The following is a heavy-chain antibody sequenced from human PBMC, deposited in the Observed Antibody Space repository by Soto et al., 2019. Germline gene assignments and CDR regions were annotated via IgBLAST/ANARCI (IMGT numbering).Heavy chain of an antibody. D-gene: IGHD7-27*01. CDR1: GGTFSSYA. J-gene: IGHJ6*02. V-gene: IGHV1-69*13. CDR3: TRGELGPSVSYYYYGMDV. CDR2: IIPIFGTA. Sequence: SVKVSCKASGGTFSSYAISWVRQAPGQGLEWMGGIIPIFGTANYAQKFQGRVTITADESTSTAYMELSSLRSEDTAVYYCTRGELGPSVSYYYYGMDVWGQGTTVTAP.